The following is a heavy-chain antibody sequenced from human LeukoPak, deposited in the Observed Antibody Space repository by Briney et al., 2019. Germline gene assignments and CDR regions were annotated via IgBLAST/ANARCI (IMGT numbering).Heavy chain of an antibody. Sequence: PGTSLRLSCAASGITFTIAGMHWVRQVPGKGLEWVAVISSDGRNIYYADSVKGRFIISRDTSRNILLLQMNGLRADDTAIYYCAKDKGNRYFDYWGQGTLVTISS. J-gene: IGHJ4*02. V-gene: IGHV3-30*18. D-gene: IGHD3-16*02. CDR1: GITFTIAG. CDR3: AKDKGNRYFDY. CDR2: ISSDGRNI.